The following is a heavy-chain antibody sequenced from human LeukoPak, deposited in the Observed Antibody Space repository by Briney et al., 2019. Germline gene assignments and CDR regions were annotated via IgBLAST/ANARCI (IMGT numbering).Heavy chain of an antibody. Sequence: GASVKVSCNAFGYTFTGYYMPWVRQAPGQGLEWMGWINPNSGGTNYAQKFQGWVTMTRDTSISTAYMELSRLRSDDTAVYYCARSITMVRGVHGFDPWGQGTLVTVSS. J-gene: IGHJ5*02. V-gene: IGHV1-2*04. CDR1: GYTFTGYY. CDR3: ARSITMVRGVHGFDP. D-gene: IGHD3-10*01. CDR2: INPNSGGT.